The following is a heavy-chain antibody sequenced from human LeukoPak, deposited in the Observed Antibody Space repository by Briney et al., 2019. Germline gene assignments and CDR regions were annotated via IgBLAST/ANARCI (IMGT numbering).Heavy chain of an antibody. CDR1: GFIFSHYA. CDR3: AKDEMAVAIFDY. V-gene: IGHV3-23*01. CDR2: ISKDAVDS. D-gene: IGHD6-19*01. J-gene: IGHJ4*02. Sequence: GGSLRLSCAASGFIFSHYAMTWVRQAPGKGPEWVSSISKDAVDSYYADPVKGRFAISRDNSKNMLYLQMNSLRAEDTAVYYCAKDEMAVAIFDYWGQGTLVTVSS.